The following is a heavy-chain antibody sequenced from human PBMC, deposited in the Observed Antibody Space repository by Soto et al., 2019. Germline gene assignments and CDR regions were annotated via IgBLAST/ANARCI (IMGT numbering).Heavy chain of an antibody. Sequence: ASVKVSCKASGYTFDGYYIHWVRQAPGQGLEWMGWINPNGGGTNYAQKFQGWVTMTRDTSTSTAYMELSRLTSDDTAIYYCARVATIFGVVPDYWGQGTLVTVSS. CDR2: INPNGGGT. CDR1: GYTFDGYY. J-gene: IGHJ4*02. D-gene: IGHD3-3*01. V-gene: IGHV1-2*04. CDR3: ARVATIFGVVPDY.